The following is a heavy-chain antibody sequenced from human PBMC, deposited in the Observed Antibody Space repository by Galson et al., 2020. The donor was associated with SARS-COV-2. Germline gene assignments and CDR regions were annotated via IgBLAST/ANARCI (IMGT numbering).Heavy chain of an antibody. CDR3: ARRYVSGLSPYWYLDL. V-gene: IGHV4-30-2*06. D-gene: IGHD3-16*01. Sequence: SETLSLTCSVSGGSITSGCYSWTWIRQSTGKGLEWIGYVYQSGATHYHPSLKSRLTISMARSKNLLSLKLTSVTAADTAVYYCARRYVSGLSPYWYLDLWGRGTLVTVSS. CDR2: VYQSGAT. CDR1: GGSITSGCYS. J-gene: IGHJ2*01.